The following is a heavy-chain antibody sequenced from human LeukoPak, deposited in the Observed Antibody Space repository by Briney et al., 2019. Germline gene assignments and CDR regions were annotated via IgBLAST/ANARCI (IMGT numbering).Heavy chain of an antibody. CDR2: ISYGGSNK. Sequence: GGSLRLSCAASGFTFSSYAMHWVRQAPGKGLEWVAVISYGGSNKYYADSVKGRFTISRDNSKNTLYLQMNSLRAEDTAVYYCARGVVKWGQGTLVTVSS. CDR1: GFTFSSYA. CDR3: ARGVVK. J-gene: IGHJ4*02. V-gene: IGHV3-30*01.